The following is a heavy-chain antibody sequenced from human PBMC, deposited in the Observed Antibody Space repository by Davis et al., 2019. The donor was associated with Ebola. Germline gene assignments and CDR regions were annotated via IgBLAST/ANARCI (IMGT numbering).Heavy chain of an antibody. CDR2: INAGNGNT. V-gene: IGHV1-3*01. CDR3: ARVWGSGWPFDY. CDR1: GYTFTSYA. J-gene: IGHJ4*02. Sequence: ASVPVSCKASGYTFTSYAMHWVRQAPGQRLEWMGWINAGNGNTKYSQKFQGRVTITRDTSASTAYMELSSLRSEDTAVYYCARVWGSGWPFDYWGQGTLVTVSS. D-gene: IGHD6-19*01.